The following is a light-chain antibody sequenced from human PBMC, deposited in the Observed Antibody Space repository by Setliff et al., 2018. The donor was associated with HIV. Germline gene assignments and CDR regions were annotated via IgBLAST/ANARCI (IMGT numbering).Light chain of an antibody. CDR2: DVN. V-gene: IGLV2-11*01. Sequence: QSALTQPRSVSGSSGQSVTFSCTGSRSDVGAYNFVSWCQQHPGKAPKLIIYDVNKRPSGVPDRFSGSKSGDTASLSISGLQSEDEADYYCCSYAGSDSYIFGSGTKVTVL. J-gene: IGLJ1*01. CDR3: CSYAGSDSYI. CDR1: RSDVGAYNF.